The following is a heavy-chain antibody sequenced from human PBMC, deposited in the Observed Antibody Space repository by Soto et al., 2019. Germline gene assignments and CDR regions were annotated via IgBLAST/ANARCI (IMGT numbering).Heavy chain of an antibody. J-gene: IGHJ3*02. CDR3: ARDSTEYSYGYEASYAFDI. CDR1: GFTFSSYS. D-gene: IGHD5-18*01. CDR2: ISSSSSYI. Sequence: GESLKISCAASGFTFSSYSMNWVRQAPGKGLEWVSSISSSSSYIYYADSVKGRFTISRDNAKNSLYLQMNSLRAEDAAVYYCARDSTEYSYGYEASYAFDIWGQGTMVTVSS. V-gene: IGHV3-21*01.